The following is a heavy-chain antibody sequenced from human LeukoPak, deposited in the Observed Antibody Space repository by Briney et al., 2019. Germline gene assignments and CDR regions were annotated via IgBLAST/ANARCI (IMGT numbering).Heavy chain of an antibody. J-gene: IGHJ6*02. V-gene: IGHV3-64D*06. CDR1: GFTFSSYA. D-gene: IGHD3-16*01. CDR2: VSSNGGST. CDR3: LKGWRFGYYYYGMDV. Sequence: GGSLRLSCSASGFTFSSYAMHWVRQAPGKGLEYVSSVSSNGGSTYYADSVKGRFTISRDNSKNTLYLQMSSLRAEDTAVYYCLKGWRFGYYYYGMDVWGQGTTVTVSS.